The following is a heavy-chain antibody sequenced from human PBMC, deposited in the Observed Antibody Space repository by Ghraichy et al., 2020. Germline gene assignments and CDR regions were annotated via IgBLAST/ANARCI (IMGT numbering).Heavy chain of an antibody. CDR3: ASLRRVLRFLEWTNTIDY. CDR2: IYYSGST. CDR1: GGSISSSSYY. V-gene: IGHV4-39*01. D-gene: IGHD3-3*01. J-gene: IGHJ4*02. Sequence: SETLSLTCTVSGGSISSSSYYWGWIRQPPGKGLEWIGSIYYSGSTYYNPSLKSRVTISVDTSKNQFSLKLSSVTAADTAVYYCASLRRVLRFLEWTNTIDYWGQGTLVTVSS.